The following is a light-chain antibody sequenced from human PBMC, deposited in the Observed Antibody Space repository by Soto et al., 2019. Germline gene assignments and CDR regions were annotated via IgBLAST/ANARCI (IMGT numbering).Light chain of an antibody. CDR3: LQGYSFPRT. CDR1: QGIGGR. V-gene: IGKV1-12*01. J-gene: IGKJ1*01. Sequence: DIQMTQSPSSVSASVGDRITITCRASQGIGGRLAWFQQKPGKAPQYLIQAASILQSCVPSRCSGSGSGTEFILTIKNLQPEDFACCVCLQGYSFPRTFGLGTKVEI. CDR2: AAS.